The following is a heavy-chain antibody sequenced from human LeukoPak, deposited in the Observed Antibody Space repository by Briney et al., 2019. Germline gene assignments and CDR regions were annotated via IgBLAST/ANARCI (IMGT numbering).Heavy chain of an antibody. CDR1: GGSISSYY. D-gene: IGHD5-18*01. J-gene: IGHJ4*02. Sequence: SETLSLTCTVSGGSISSYYCSWIRQPPGKGLEWIGYISYSGRTNYNPSLKSRVTISVDTSKNQFSLKLSSVTAADTAVYYCARDTAMVTGDYWGQGTLVTVSS. V-gene: IGHV4-59*12. CDR2: ISYSGRT. CDR3: ARDTAMVTGDY.